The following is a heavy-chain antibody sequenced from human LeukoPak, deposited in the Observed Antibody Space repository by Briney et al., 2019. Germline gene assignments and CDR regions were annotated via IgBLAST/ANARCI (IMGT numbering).Heavy chain of an antibody. V-gene: IGHV3-15*07. Sequence: GGSLRLSCAASGFTFTNAWMNWVRQAPGKGWEWSGRIKSKADGETIDYAAPVKGRFTFSRDDSKNMLYLQMNSLKSEDTAVYYCSTLTSRGLSDSWGQGTLVTVSS. J-gene: IGHJ4*02. CDR3: STLTSRGLSDS. D-gene: IGHD1-20*01. CDR1: GFTFTNAW. CDR2: IKSKADGETI.